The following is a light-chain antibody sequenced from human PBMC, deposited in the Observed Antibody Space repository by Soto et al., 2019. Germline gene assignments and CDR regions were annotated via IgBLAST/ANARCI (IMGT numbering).Light chain of an antibody. CDR1: QSVYSNY. J-gene: IGKJ1*01. CDR2: ATS. CDR3: QQYVTSPEWM. Sequence: EVVLTQSPGTLSLSPGERATLSCRASQSVYSNYLAWYQQKPGQAPRLLIYATSSRATGIPDRFSGSGSGTDFTLTISRLEPEDSAVYYCQQYVTSPEWMFGQGTKVEIK. V-gene: IGKV3-20*01.